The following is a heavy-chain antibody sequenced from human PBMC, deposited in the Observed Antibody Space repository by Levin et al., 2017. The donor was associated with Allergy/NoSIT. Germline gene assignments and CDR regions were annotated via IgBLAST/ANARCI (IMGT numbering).Heavy chain of an antibody. CDR2: ITIGSDYI. J-gene: IGHJ6*02. CDR1: GFTFNTYH. V-gene: IGHV3-21*01. D-gene: IGHD3-10*01. CDR3: ARDYSGSGRSRPPPYYYGLDV. Sequence: GGSLRLSCAAFGFTFNTYHMHWVRQAPGKGLEWVSSITIGSDYIYYADSVRGRFTISRDNAKNSLYLQMSSLRADDTAVYYCARDYSGSGRSRPPPYYYGLDVWGQGTTVTVSS.